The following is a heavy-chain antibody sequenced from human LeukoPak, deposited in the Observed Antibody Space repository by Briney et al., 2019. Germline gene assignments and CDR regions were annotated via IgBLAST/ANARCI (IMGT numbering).Heavy chain of an antibody. V-gene: IGHV1-18*01. CDR2: ISAYNGNT. D-gene: IGHD3-10*01. CDR3: ARAVLTGNYYGSGKESDWFDP. CDR1: GYTFTSYG. J-gene: IGHJ5*02. Sequence: GASVKVSCNASGYTFTSYGISWVRQAPGQGLEWMGWISAYNGNTNYAQKLQGRVTMTTDTSTSTAYMELRSLRSDDTAVYYCARAVLTGNYYGSGKESDWFDPWGQGTLVTVSS.